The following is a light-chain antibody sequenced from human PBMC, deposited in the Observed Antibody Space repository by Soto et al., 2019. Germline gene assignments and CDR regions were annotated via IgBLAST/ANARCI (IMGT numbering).Light chain of an antibody. CDR3: QAWDSSTAV. J-gene: IGLJ2*01. V-gene: IGLV3-1*01. CDR2: QDS. Sequence: SSELTQPPSVSVSPGQTASITCSGDKLGDKYACWYQQKPGQSPVLVIYQDSKRPSGIPERFYGSNSGNTATLTISGTQAMDEADYYCQAWDSSTAVFGGGTKLTVL. CDR1: KLGDKY.